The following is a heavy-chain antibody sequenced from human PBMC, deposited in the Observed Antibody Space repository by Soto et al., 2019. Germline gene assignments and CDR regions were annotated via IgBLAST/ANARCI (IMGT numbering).Heavy chain of an antibody. Sequence: GGSLRLSCAASGFTFSSYAMSWVRQAPGKGLEWVSAISGSGGSTYYADSVKGRFTISRDNSKNTLYLQMNSLRAEDTAVYYCAKVLRGIYSSGWYELDYWGQGTLVTVSS. CDR2: ISGSGGST. V-gene: IGHV3-23*01. CDR1: GFTFSSYA. CDR3: AKVLRGIYSSGWYELDY. J-gene: IGHJ4*02. D-gene: IGHD6-19*01.